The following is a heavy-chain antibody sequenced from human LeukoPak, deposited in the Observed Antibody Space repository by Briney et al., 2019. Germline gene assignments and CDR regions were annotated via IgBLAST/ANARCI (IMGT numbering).Heavy chain of an antibody. Sequence: GRSLRLSCAASGFTFSSYGMHWVRQAPGKGLEWVAVIWYDGSNKYYADSVKGRFTISRDNSKNTLYLQMNSLRVEDTAVYYCARGSKVGATTVSAHDYWGQGTLVTVSS. D-gene: IGHD1-26*01. V-gene: IGHV3-33*01. CDR2: IWYDGSNK. CDR3: ARGSKVGATTVSAHDY. CDR1: GFTFSSYG. J-gene: IGHJ4*02.